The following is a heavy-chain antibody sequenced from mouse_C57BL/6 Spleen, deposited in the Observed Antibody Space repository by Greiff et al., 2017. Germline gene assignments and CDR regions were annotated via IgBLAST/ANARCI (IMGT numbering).Heavy chain of an antibody. V-gene: IGHV1-50*01. CDR2: IDPSDSYT. CDR3: ARGGNDPLYAMDY. D-gene: IGHD2-3*01. CDR1: GYTFTSYW. J-gene: IGHJ2*01. Sequence: QVQLQQPGAELVKPGASVKLSCKASGYTFTSYWMQWVKQRPGQGLEWIGEIDPSDSYTNYNQKFKGKATLTVDTSSSTAYMQRSSLTSEDSAVYDCARGGNDPLYAMDYWGQGTTLTVSS.